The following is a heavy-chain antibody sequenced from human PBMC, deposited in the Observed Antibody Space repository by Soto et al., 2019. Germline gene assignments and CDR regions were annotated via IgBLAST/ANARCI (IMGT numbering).Heavy chain of an antibody. CDR3: ASIVSSAHGEFSD. D-gene: IGHD3-10*01. CDR2: IYYSGST. V-gene: IGHV4-31*03. J-gene: IGHJ4*02. Sequence: QVQLQESGPGLVKPSQTLSLTCTVSGGSISSGGYYWSGIRQHPGKGLEWIGYIYYSGSTSYNPSLKSRVTISVDTSKNQFSPKLSSVTAADTAVYYCASIVSSAHGEFSDWGQGTLVTVSS. CDR1: GGSISSGGYY.